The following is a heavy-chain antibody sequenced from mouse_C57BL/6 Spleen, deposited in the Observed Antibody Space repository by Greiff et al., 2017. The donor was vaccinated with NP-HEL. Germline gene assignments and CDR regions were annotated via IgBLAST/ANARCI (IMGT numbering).Heavy chain of an antibody. CDR2: IDPSDSYT. D-gene: IGHD2-3*01. CDR1: GYTFTSYW. V-gene: IGHV1-69*01. CDR3: ARLWRDGYYFDY. J-gene: IGHJ2*01. Sequence: QVQLQQSGAELVMPGASVKLSCKASGYTFTSYWMHWVKQRPGQGLEWIGEIDPSDSYTNYNQKFKGKSTLTVDKSSSTAYMQLSSLTSEDSAVYYWARLWRDGYYFDYWGQGTTLTVSS.